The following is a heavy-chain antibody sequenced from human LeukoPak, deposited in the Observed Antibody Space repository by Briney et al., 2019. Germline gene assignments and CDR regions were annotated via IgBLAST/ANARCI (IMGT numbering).Heavy chain of an antibody. CDR3: ARDPLISEGGGYYFDY. V-gene: IGHV4-39*07. Sequence: PSETLSLTCTVSGGSISSSSYYWGWIRQPPGKGLEWIGSIYYSGSTYYNPSLKSRVTISVDTSKNQFSLKLSSVTAADTAVYYCARDPLISEGGGYYFDYWGQGTLVTVSS. J-gene: IGHJ4*02. CDR1: GGSISSSSYY. D-gene: IGHD3-16*01. CDR2: IYYSGST.